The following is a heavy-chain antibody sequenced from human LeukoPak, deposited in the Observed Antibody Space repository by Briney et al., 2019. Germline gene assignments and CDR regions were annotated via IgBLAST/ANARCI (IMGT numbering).Heavy chain of an antibody. Sequence: EASVKVFCKASGYXFTSYGISWVRQAPGQGLEWMGWISGYSGNTNYAQKLQGRVTMTTDTSTSTAYMELRSLRSDDTAVYYCAREGPGWQWHGNWFDPWGQGILVTVSS. CDR1: GYXFTSYG. CDR2: ISGYSGNT. J-gene: IGHJ5*02. CDR3: AREGPGWQWHGNWFDP. V-gene: IGHV1-18*01. D-gene: IGHD6-19*01.